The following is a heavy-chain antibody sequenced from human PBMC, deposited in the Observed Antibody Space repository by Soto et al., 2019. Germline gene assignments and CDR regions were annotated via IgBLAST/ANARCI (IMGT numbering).Heavy chain of an antibody. D-gene: IGHD3-22*01. J-gene: IGHJ5*02. Sequence: SETLSLTCTVSGGSIGSYYCIFIRQPPFKGLEWIVYIYYSGSTNYNPSLKSRVTISVDTSKNQFSLKLSSVTAADTAVYYCARDPGRYDSSGYNWLDPWGQGTLVTVSS. CDR1: GGSIGSYY. CDR3: ARDPGRYDSSGYNWLDP. V-gene: IGHV4-59*01. CDR2: IYYSGST.